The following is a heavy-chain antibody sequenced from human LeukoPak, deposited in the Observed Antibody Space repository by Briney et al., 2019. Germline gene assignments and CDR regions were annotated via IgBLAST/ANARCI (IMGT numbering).Heavy chain of an antibody. V-gene: IGHV3-23*01. D-gene: IGHD2-2*01. J-gene: IGHJ6*03. CDR1: GFTFSSYA. CDR3: AKRSCSSTSCYVYYYYYMDV. CDR2: ISGTGGST. Sequence: GGSLRLSCAASGFTFSSYAMTWVRQAPGKGLEWVSAISGTGGSTFYADSVKGRFTISRDNSENTLYLQMNSLRAEDTAVYYCAKRSCSSTSCYVYYYYYMDVWGKGTTVTVSS.